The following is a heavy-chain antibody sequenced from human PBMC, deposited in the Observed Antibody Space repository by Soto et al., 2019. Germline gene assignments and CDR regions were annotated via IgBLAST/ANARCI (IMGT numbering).Heavy chain of an antibody. J-gene: IGHJ4*02. CDR1: GYSFTNYG. CDR2: ISGHNGNT. D-gene: IGHD3-10*01. CDR3: ARDYDGLRRPVSPFFY. V-gene: IGHV1-18*01. Sequence: ASVKVSCKASGYSFTNYGIRWVRQAPGQGPEWMGWISGHNGNTNYAQKFQGRVTMTTDTSTSTAYMELRSLRSDDTAVYYCARDYDGLRRPVSPFFYWGQGTLVTVSS.